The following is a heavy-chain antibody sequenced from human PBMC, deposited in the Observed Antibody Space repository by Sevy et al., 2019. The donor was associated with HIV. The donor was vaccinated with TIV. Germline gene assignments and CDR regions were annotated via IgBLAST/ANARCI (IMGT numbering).Heavy chain of an antibody. CDR3: ARAAATVTLDFDY. D-gene: IGHD4-4*01. V-gene: IGHV1-2*02. Sequence: ASVKVSCKTSGYTFVGYYMHWVRQAPGQWLEWMGWVNPYSGDTNCAQKFQGRITMTRDTSISTAYLDLNRLTSDDTALYYSARAAATVTLDFDYWGQGTQVTVSS. CDR1: GYTFVGYY. CDR2: VNPYSGDT. J-gene: IGHJ4*02.